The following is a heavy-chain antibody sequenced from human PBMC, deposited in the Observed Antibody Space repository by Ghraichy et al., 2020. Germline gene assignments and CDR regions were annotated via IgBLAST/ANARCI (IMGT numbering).Heavy chain of an antibody. CDR1: GFTFGSYS. Sequence: GGSLRLSCAASGFTFGSYSMNWVRQAPGKGLEWVSSISSSGGYIYYADSVQGRFTISRDNAKNSLYLQMNSLRAEDTAVYYCARDGLIVVIPAVKTYYAMDVWGQGTTVTVSS. CDR3: ARDGLIVVIPAVKTYYAMDV. D-gene: IGHD2-2*01. V-gene: IGHV3-21*01. CDR2: ISSSGGYI. J-gene: IGHJ6*02.